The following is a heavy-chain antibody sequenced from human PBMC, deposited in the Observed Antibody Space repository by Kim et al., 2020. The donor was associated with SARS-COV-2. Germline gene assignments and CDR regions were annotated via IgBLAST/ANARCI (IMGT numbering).Heavy chain of an antibody. V-gene: IGHV1-2*02. CDR3: ASGYSSTWFIH. D-gene: IGHD6-19*01. J-gene: IGHJ5*02. CDR2: GK. Sequence: GKKYAQGFQGRVTMTRDTSISTAYMELSGLTSDDTAVFYCASGYSSTWFIHWGQGTLVTVSS.